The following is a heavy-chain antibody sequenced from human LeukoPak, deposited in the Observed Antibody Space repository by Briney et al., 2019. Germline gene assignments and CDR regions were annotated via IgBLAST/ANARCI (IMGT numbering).Heavy chain of an antibody. CDR2: ISYDGSNK. J-gene: IGHJ6*02. CDR3: ARDTIFGVVIPLYGMDV. D-gene: IGHD3-3*01. CDR1: GCTFSSYA. Sequence: PGGSLRLSCAASGCTFSSYAMHWVRQAPGKGLEWVAVISYDGSNKYYADSVKGRFTISRDNSKNTLYLQMNSLRAEDTAVYYCARDTIFGVVIPLYGMDVWGQGTTVTVSS. V-gene: IGHV3-30-3*01.